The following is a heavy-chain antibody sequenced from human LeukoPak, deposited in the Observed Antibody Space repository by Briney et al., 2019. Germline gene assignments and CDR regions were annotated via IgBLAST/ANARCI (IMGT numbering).Heavy chain of an antibody. D-gene: IGHD6-6*01. CDR2: INPNSGNT. J-gene: IGHJ6*03. CDR1: GYTFTSYD. Sequence: ASVKVSCKASGYTFTSYDINWVRQAPGQGLKWWGWINPNSGNTGYAQKFQGRVTMTRNTSISTAYMELSSLRSEDTAVYYCARLEYSSSSMSWYYYYMDGWGKGTTVTVYS. CDR3: ARLEYSSSSMSWYYYYMDG. V-gene: IGHV1-8*01.